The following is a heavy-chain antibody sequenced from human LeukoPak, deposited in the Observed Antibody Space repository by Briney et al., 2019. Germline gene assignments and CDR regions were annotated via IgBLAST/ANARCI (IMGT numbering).Heavy chain of an antibody. J-gene: IGHJ3*02. Sequence: GGSLRLSCAASGFTFSSYAMSWFRQAPGKGLEWVSAISGSGTSTYYADSVKGRFTISRDNSKNTLYLQMNSLRADDTAVYYCAKGGGSYSGFDIWGQGTMVTVSS. CDR3: AKGGGSYSGFDI. V-gene: IGHV3-23*01. D-gene: IGHD1-26*01. CDR1: GFTFSSYA. CDR2: ISGSGTST.